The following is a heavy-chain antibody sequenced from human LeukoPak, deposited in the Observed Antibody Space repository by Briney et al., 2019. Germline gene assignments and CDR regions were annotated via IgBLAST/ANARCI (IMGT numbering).Heavy chain of an antibody. V-gene: IGHV3-21*01. CDR3: ARDPWTNSDYDGFDY. D-gene: IGHD5-12*01. CDR1: GFTFFSYS. J-gene: IGHJ4*02. Sequence: GGSLRLSCAASGFTFFSYSMNWVRQAPGKGLEWVSSISSSSSSYIYYADSVKGRFTISRDNAKNSLYLQMNSLRVDDTAVYYCARDPWTNSDYDGFDYWGQGTLVTVSS. CDR2: ISSSSSSYI.